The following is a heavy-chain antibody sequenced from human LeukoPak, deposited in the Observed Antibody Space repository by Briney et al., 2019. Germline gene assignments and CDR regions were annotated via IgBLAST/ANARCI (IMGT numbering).Heavy chain of an antibody. Sequence: ASVKVSCKASGYTFTDYGINWVRQAPGQGLEWMAWISTYNGSTNYAQKLQGRVTMTTDTSTSTAYMELRSLRSDDTAVYYCARNRGLLPFETFDYWGQGTLVTVSS. V-gene: IGHV1-18*01. J-gene: IGHJ4*02. D-gene: IGHD1-14*01. CDR1: GYTFTDYG. CDR3: ARNRGLLPFETFDY. CDR2: ISTYNGST.